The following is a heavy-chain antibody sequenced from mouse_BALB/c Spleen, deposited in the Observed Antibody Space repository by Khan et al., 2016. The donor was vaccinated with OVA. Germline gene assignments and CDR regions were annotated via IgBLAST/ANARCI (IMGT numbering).Heavy chain of an antibody. J-gene: IGHJ1*01. CDR2: ISSGSTYN. CDR1: GFSFTSYT. CDR3: ARDGNCARWYYDV. Sequence: EVELVESGGGLVRPGGSLKLSCAASGFSFTSYTMSWVRETPEKRLEWVATISSGSTYNYYPDSVQGRLTISTDHAKNTLYLQMRSLKSEDTAMYYCARDGNCARWYYDVWGAGTTVTVSS. V-gene: IGHV5-6-4*01. D-gene: IGHD2-1*01.